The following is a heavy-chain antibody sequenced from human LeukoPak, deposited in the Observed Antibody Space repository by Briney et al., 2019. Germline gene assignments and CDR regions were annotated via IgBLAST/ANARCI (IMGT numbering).Heavy chain of an antibody. V-gene: IGHV4-59*01. CDR2: IYYSGST. Sequence: SETLSLTCTVSGGSISSYYWSWIRQPPGKGLEWIGYIYYSGSTNYNPSLKSRVTISVDTSKNQFSLKLSSVTAADTAVYYCARDLDGSATNWFDSWGQGTLVTVSS. CDR3: ARDLDGSATNWFDS. J-gene: IGHJ5*01. D-gene: IGHD3-10*01. CDR1: GGSISSYY.